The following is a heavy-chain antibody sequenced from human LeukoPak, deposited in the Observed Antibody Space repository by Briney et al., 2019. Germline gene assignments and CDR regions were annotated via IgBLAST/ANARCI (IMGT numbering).Heavy chain of an antibody. CDR3: ASPPRTALDGHY. V-gene: IGHV4-39*01. CDR2: IYYSGST. CDR1: GGSISSSSYY. Sequence: SETLSLTCTVSGGSISSSSYYWGWIRQPPGKGLEWIGSIYYSGSTYYNPSLESRVTISVDTSKNQFSLKLSSVTAADTAVYHCASPPRTALDGHYWAQGPRLSVPS. D-gene: IGHD2-8*01. J-gene: IGHJ4*02.